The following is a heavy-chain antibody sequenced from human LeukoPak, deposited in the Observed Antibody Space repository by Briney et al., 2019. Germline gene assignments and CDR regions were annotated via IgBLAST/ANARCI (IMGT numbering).Heavy chain of an antibody. V-gene: IGHV1-69*04. Sequence: EASVKVSCKASGGTFSSYTISWVRQAPGHRLEWMGRISPILGIANYAQKFQGRVTITADKSTSTAYMELSSVRSEDTAVYYCARDRDCSGGSCYEYSYYYYGMDVWGQGTTVTVSS. CDR1: GGTFSSYT. J-gene: IGHJ6*02. D-gene: IGHD2-15*01. CDR3: ARDRDCSGGSCYEYSYYYYGMDV. CDR2: ISPILGIA.